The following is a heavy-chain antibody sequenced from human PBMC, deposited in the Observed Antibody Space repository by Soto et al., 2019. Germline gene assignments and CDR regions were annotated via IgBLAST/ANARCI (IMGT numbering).Heavy chain of an antibody. CDR3: AKDPNGNYVGAFDS. CDR2: ITGDGQVT. V-gene: IGHV3-23*01. CDR1: GFIFSNYA. J-gene: IGHJ4*02. D-gene: IGHD3-22*01. Sequence: GGSLRLSCAASGFIFSNYAVTWLRQAPGRGLEWVSSITGDGQVTRYADSVRGRFSIFRENSKNTLYLQMNSLRAEDTAKYYCAKDPNGNYVGAFDSWGQGT.